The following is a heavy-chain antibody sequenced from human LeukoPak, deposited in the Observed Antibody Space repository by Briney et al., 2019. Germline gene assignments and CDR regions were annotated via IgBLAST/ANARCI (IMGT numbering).Heavy chain of an antibody. CDR2: ISAYNGNT. Sequence: ASVKVSCKASGYTFTNYGIAWVRQAPGQGLEWMGWISAYNGNTNYAQKVQGRVTMTADTSTSASTSAAYMELRSLRSDDTAVYYCAREGFLVHPRGGAMDVWGKGTTVTVSS. J-gene: IGHJ6*04. D-gene: IGHD3-16*01. CDR1: GYTFTNYG. CDR3: AREGFLVHPRGGAMDV. V-gene: IGHV1-18*01.